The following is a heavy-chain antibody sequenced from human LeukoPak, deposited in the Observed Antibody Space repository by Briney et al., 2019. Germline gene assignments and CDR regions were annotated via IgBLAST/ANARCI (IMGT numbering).Heavy chain of an antibody. V-gene: IGHV3-53*01. CDR2: IYSGGST. D-gene: IGHD3-10*01. CDR3: ARDERDYYGSGSYSDY. CDR1: GFTVSSNY. J-gene: IGHJ4*02. Sequence: GGSLRLSCAASGFTVSSNYMSWVRQAPGKGLEWVSVIYSGGSTYYADSVKGRFTISRDNSKNTLYLQMSSLRAEDTAVYYCARDERDYYGSGSYSDYWGQGTLVTVSS.